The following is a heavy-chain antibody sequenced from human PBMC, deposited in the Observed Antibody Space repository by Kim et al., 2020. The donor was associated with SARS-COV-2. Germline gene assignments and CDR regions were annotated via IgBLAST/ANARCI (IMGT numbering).Heavy chain of an antibody. J-gene: IGHJ3*02. V-gene: IGHV3-33*06. CDR3: AKCVRNNDAFDI. Sequence: YYADSVKGRFTSSRDNSKNTLYLQMNSLRAEDTAVYYCAKCVRNNDAFDIWGQGTMVTVSS. D-gene: IGHD1-1*01.